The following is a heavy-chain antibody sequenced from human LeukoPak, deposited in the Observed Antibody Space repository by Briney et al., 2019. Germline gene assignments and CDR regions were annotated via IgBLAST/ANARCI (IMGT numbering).Heavy chain of an antibody. D-gene: IGHD2-2*02. Sequence: ASVKVSCTASGYTFTGYYMHWVRQAPGQGLEWMGWINPNSGGTNYAQKFQGRVTMTRDTSISTAYMELSRLRSDDTAVYYCASEYCSSTSCYSTLRDYYYGMDVWGQGTTVTVSS. CDR3: ASEYCSSTSCYSTLRDYYYGMDV. V-gene: IGHV1-2*02. CDR2: INPNSGGT. CDR1: GYTFTGYY. J-gene: IGHJ6*02.